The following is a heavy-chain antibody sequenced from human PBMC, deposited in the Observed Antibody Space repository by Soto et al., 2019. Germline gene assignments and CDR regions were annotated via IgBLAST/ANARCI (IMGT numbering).Heavy chain of an antibody. CDR2: IYYSGST. CDR3: ARDHCSGGSCYYP. Sequence: SETLSLTCTVSGGSISSSSYYWGWIRQPPGKGLEWIGSIYYSGSTYYNPSLKSRVTISVDTSKNQFSLKLSSVTAADTAVYYCARDHCSGGSCYYPWGRGTLVTVSS. V-gene: IGHV4-39*02. CDR1: GGSISSSSYY. J-gene: IGHJ4*02. D-gene: IGHD2-15*01.